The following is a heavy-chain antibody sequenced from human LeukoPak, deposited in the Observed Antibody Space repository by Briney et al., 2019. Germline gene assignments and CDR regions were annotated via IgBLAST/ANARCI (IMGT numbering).Heavy chain of an antibody. D-gene: IGHD2-15*01. V-gene: IGHV3-20*04. CDR3: AREGYCSGGSCHTEGNFDY. CDR1: GFTFDDYG. CDR2: INWNGGST. J-gene: IGHJ4*02. Sequence: GGSLRLSCAASGFTFDDYGMSWVRQAPGKGLEWVSGINWNGGSTGYADSVKGRFTISRDNAKNSLYLQMNSLRAEDTALYYCAREGYCSGGSCHTEGNFDYWGQGTLVTVSS.